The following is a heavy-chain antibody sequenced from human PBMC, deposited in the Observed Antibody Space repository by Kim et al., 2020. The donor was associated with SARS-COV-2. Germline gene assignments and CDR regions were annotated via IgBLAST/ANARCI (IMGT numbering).Heavy chain of an antibody. J-gene: IGHJ6*02. CDR1: GFTFSSYG. CDR2: IWYDGSNK. CDR3: AKDGWFGESSLITYYYGMDV. Sequence: GGSLRLSCAASGFTFSSYGMHWVRQAPGKGLEWVAVIWYDGSNKYYADSVKGRFTISRDNSKNTLYLQMNSLRAEDTAVYYCAKDGWFGESSLITYYYGMDVWGQGTTVTVSS. D-gene: IGHD3-10*01. V-gene: IGHV3-33*06.